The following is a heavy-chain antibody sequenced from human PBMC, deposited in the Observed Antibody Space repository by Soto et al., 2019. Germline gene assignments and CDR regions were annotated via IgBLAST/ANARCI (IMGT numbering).Heavy chain of an antibody. J-gene: IGHJ6*02. CDR3: ARDFHDYGDQGYYYGMDV. CDR1: GFTFSSYS. D-gene: IGHD4-17*01. CDR2: ISSSSSTI. Sequence: EVQLVESGGGLVQPGGSLRLSCAASGFTFSSYSMNWVRQAPGKGLEWVSYISSSSSTIYYADSVKGRFTISRDNAKNSLYLQMNSLRAEDTAVYYCARDFHDYGDQGYYYGMDVWGQGTTVTVSS. V-gene: IGHV3-48*01.